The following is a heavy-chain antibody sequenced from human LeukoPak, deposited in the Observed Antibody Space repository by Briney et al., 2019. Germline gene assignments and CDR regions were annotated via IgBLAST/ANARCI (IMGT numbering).Heavy chain of an antibody. CDR3: ARSKLGDDYYYYYYMDV. V-gene: IGHV1-69*13. Sequence: SVKVSCKASGYTFTGYYIHWVRQAPGQGLEWMGGIIPIFGTANYAQKFQGRVTITADESTSTAYMELSSLRSEDTAVYYCARSKLGDDYYYYYYMDVWGKGTTVTISS. CDR2: IIPIFGTA. D-gene: IGHD4-17*01. J-gene: IGHJ6*03. CDR1: GYTFTGYY.